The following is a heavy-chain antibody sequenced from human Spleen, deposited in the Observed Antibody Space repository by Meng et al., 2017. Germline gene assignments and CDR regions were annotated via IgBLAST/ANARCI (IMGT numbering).Heavy chain of an antibody. CDR1: GGSITTSGYY. CDR2: ISYEGTT. V-gene: IGHV4-39*01. D-gene: IGHD1-26*01. J-gene: IGHJ4*02. CDR3: ARHLTGYYWD. Sequence: QLQLQESGPGLVKPSETLSLTCTVSGGSITTSGYYWGWIRQPPGKGLEWVGTISYEGTTYYNPSLKSRVTVSADTSNNQFSLKLTSVTAADTAVFFCARHLTGYYWDWGQGTLVTVSS.